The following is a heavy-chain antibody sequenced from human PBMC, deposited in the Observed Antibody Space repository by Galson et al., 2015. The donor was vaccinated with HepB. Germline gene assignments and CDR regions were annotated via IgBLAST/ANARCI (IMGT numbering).Heavy chain of an antibody. V-gene: IGHV3-23*01. CDR2: IIGNGFNT. Sequence: SLRLSCAASGFTFSTYPMNWVRQAPGKGLEWVSNIIGNGFNTFYTESVKGRFTISRDNSKSTLFLQMNSLRVEDTAIYYCAKDLGHYRGAFDIWGQGTTVTVSS. CDR3: AKDLGHYRGAFDI. D-gene: IGHD3-22*01. CDR1: GFTFSTYP. J-gene: IGHJ3*02.